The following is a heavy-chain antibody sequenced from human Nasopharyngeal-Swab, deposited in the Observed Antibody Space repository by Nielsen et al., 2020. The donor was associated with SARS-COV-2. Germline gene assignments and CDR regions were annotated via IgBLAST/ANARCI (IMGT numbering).Heavy chain of an antibody. CDR1: GYSFTSYW. CDR3: ARQGGPDIVVVPAAGGDY. D-gene: IGHD2-2*01. CDR2: IYPGDSDT. Sequence: KVPCKGSGYSFTSYWIGWVRQMPGKGLEWMGIIYPGDSDTRYSPSFQGQVTISADKSISTAYLQWSSLKASDTAMYYCARQGGPDIVVVPAAGGDYWGQGTLVTVSS. J-gene: IGHJ4*02. V-gene: IGHV5-51*01.